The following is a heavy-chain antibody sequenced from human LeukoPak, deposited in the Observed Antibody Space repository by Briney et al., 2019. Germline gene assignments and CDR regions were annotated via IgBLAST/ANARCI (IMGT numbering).Heavy chain of an antibody. D-gene: IGHD6-13*01. Sequence: GRSLRLSCAASGFTFSHYAMHWVRQAPGKGLEWVSYMSRSGSTKYYADSVKGRFTISKDNAKNAAYLQMNNLRAEDTAVYYCARDPAPSSSWGLDYWGQGTLVTVSS. CDR1: GFTFSHYA. V-gene: IGHV3-11*01. CDR2: MSRSGSTK. CDR3: ARDPAPSSSWGLDY. J-gene: IGHJ4*02.